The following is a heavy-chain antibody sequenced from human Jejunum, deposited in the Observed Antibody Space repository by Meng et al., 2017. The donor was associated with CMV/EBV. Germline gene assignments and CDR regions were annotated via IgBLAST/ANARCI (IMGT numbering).Heavy chain of an antibody. CDR2: IDHLRRT. CDR1: VGSFSAYT. Sequence: HLQQAVAGLLKPSAHRPPPCTRSVGSFSAYTWSWSRQAPGKGLEWIAEIDHLRRTNFNPSLKRRVSISRDTSRDQFSLRLNSVTAADTAVYYCATADEYAIKYWGQGTLVTVSS. J-gene: IGHJ4*02. D-gene: IGHD5-12*01. CDR3: ATADEYAIKY. V-gene: IGHV4-34*01.